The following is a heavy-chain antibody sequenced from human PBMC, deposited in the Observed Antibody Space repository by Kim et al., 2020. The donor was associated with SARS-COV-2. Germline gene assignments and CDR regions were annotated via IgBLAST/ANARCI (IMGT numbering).Heavy chain of an antibody. J-gene: IGHJ4*01. CDR1: GFTFSSDG. CDR2: ISSYSNTI. Sequence: GGSLRLSCTASGFTFSSDGMNWVRQAPGKGLEWVSYISSYSNTIYYADSVKGRCTISRDNDKNSLYLQMNSLRDEDTAVYYCARDYSRSGYNYGFDYWG. CDR3: ARDYSRSGYNYGFDY. D-gene: IGHD5-12*01. V-gene: IGHV3-48*02.